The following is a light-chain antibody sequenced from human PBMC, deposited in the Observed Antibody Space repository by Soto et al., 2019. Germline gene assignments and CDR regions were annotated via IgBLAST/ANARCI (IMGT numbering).Light chain of an antibody. J-gene: IGKJ1*01. Sequence: DIQMTQSPSSLSASIGDRVTITCRAGQSISAFLNWYQQKPGKAPKLLVYTASTLKTGVPSRFSGSGSGTDFTLTISKLQPEDSAIYYCQQSFGIVWTFGQGTKVEIK. CDR1: QSISAF. CDR3: QQSFGIVWT. CDR2: TAS. V-gene: IGKV1-39*01.